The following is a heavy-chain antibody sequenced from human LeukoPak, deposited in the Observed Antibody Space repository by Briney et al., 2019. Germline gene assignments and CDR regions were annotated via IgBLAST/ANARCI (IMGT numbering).Heavy chain of an antibody. CDR1: GGSISSGDYY. CDR3: ARDRGEYSGSYYYFDY. CDR2: IYYSGST. V-gene: IGHV4-30-4*08. D-gene: IGHD1-26*01. Sequence: SQTLSLTCTVSGGSISSGDYYWSWIRQPPGKGLEWIGYIYYSGSTSYNPSLKSRVTISVDTSKNQFSLKLSSVTAADTAVYYCARDRGEYSGSYYYFDYWGQGTLVTVSS. J-gene: IGHJ4*02.